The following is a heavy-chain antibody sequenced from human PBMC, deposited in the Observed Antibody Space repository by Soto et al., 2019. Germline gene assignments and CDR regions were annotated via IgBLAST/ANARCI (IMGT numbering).Heavy chain of an antibody. V-gene: IGHV3-30-3*01. J-gene: IGHJ5*02. Sequence: GGSLRLSCAASGFTFSSYAMHWVRQAPGKGLEWVAVISYDGSNKYYADSVKGRFTISRDNSKNTLYLQMNSLRAEDTAVYYCATPGVRFLDTRPKVSWGQGTLVTVSS. CDR1: GFTFSSYA. D-gene: IGHD3-3*01. CDR3: ATPGVRFLDTRPKVS. CDR2: ISYDGSNK.